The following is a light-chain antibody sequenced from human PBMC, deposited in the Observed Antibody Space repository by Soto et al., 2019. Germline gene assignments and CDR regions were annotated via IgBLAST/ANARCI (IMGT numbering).Light chain of an antibody. Sequence: QSVLTQPPSVTGAPGQRVTISCTGSHSDIGAGYGVHWYQQFPHSAPKLLIYDTTNRPSGVPDRFSGSRSGTSASLAITGLQAEYEADYYCQSFDSSRIGLLFGGGTQLTVL. CDR1: HSDIGAGYG. J-gene: IGLJ2*01. V-gene: IGLV1-40*01. CDR2: DTT. CDR3: QSFDSSRIGLL.